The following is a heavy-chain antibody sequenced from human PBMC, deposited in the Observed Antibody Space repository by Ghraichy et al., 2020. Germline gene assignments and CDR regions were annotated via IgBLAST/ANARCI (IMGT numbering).Heavy chain of an antibody. Sequence: SETLSLTCTVSGGSISSGDYSWSWIRQPPGKGLEWIGYIYYSGSTYYNPSLKSRVTISVDTSKTQISLKLSSVTAADTAVYYCASLQDNSSRDYWGQGTLVTVSS. CDR3: ASLQDNSSRDY. D-gene: IGHD3-22*01. CDR2: IYYSGST. V-gene: IGHV4-30-4*01. J-gene: IGHJ4*02. CDR1: GGSISSGDYS.